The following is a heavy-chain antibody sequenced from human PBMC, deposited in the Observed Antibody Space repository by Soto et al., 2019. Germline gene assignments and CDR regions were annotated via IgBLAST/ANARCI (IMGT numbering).Heavy chain of an antibody. Sequence: EVQLVESGGGLVKPGGSLRLSCAASGFTFSSYSMNWVRQAPGKGLEWVSSISSSSSYIYYADSVKGRFTISRDNAKKSLYLQMHSPRAEETAVYYCARDHGLSSYAFDIWGQGTMVTVSS. CDR1: GFTFSSYS. D-gene: IGHD2-15*01. CDR3: ARDHGLSSYAFDI. J-gene: IGHJ3*02. V-gene: IGHV3-21*01. CDR2: ISSSSSYI.